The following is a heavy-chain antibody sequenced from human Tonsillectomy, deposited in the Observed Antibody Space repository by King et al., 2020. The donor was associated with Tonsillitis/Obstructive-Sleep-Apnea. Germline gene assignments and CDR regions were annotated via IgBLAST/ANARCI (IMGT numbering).Heavy chain of an antibody. CDR1: GFTFSSYA. J-gene: IGHJ4*02. D-gene: IGHD1-26*01. CDR3: AKNIVGDSPPFGY. CDR2: INSRGGYK. V-gene: IGHV3-23*04. Sequence: QLVQSGGGLVQPGGSLRRSCAASGFTFSSYAMSWVRQVPGKGLEWGSAINSRGGYKYYAHSVKGRFTISRDNSKNALYRQMNSLRAEDTAVYYCAKNIVGDSPPFGYWGQGTLVTVSS.